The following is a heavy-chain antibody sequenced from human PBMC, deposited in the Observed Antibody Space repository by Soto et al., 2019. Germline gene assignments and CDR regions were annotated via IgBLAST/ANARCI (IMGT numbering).Heavy chain of an antibody. D-gene: IGHD3-9*01. CDR3: ARTGPHSLRYFDHFDY. V-gene: IGHV3-33*01. J-gene: IGHJ4*02. CDR2: IWYDGSNK. Sequence: GGSLRLSCAASGFTFSSYGMHWVRQAPGKGLEWVAVIWYDGSNKYYADSVKGRFTISRDNSKNALYLQMNSLRAEDTAVYYCARTGPHSLRYFDHFDYWGQGTLVTVYS. CDR1: GFTFSSYG.